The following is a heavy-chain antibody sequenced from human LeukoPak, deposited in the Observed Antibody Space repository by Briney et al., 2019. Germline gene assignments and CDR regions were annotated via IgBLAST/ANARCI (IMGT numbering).Heavy chain of an antibody. D-gene: IGHD2-2*01. CDR3: AGGPRYCSSTSCYVNWFDP. Sequence: GRSLRLSCAASGFTFSSYAMHWVRQAPGKGLEWVAVISYDGSNKYYADSVKGRFTISRDNSKNTLYLQMNSPRAEDTAVYYCAGGPRYCSSTSCYVNWFDPWGQGTLVTVSS. V-gene: IGHV3-30*04. CDR1: GFTFSSYA. J-gene: IGHJ5*02. CDR2: ISYDGSNK.